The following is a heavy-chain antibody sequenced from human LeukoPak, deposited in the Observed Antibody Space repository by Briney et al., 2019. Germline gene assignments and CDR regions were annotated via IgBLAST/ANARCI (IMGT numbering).Heavy chain of an antibody. CDR2: ISWNSGSI. D-gene: IGHD1-26*01. Sequence: GGSLRLSCAASGFTFDDYAMHWVRQAPGKGLEWVSGISWNSGSIGYADSVKGRFTISRDNAKNSLYLQMNSLRAEDTAVYYCVRDLGGRSGHWGQGTLVTVSS. CDR1: GFTFDDYA. J-gene: IGHJ4*02. CDR3: VRDLGGRSGH. V-gene: IGHV3-9*01.